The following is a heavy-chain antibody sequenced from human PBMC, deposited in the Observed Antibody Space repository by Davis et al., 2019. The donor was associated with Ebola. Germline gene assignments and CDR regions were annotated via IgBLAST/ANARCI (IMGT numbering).Heavy chain of an antibody. CDR1: GDSVPSNSVT. CDR2: TYYRSKWYN. Sequence: MPSQTLSLTCPISGDSVPSNSVTWNWIRQSPSRGLEWLGRTYYRSKWYNDYAVSVKSRITINPDTSKNQFSLQLNSVNPEDTAVYYCARRSTLGFDYWGQGTLVTVSS. V-gene: IGHV6-1*01. J-gene: IGHJ4*02. D-gene: IGHD7-27*01. CDR3: ARRSTLGFDY.